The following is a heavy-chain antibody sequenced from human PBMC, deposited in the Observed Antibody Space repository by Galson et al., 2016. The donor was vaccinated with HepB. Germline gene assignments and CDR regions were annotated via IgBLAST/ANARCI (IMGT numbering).Heavy chain of an antibody. CDR3: LRSFNDDRDY. CDR1: GFTFSSHW. Sequence: SLRLSCAASGFTFSSHWMHWARQVPGRGLVWVSRIDPDGGNIVYADSVKGRFTISRDNAKNTLYLQMNSLRAEETAVYYCLRSFNDDRDYWGQGTLVTVSS. V-gene: IGHV3-74*01. D-gene: IGHD1-1*01. CDR2: IDPDGGNI. J-gene: IGHJ4*02.